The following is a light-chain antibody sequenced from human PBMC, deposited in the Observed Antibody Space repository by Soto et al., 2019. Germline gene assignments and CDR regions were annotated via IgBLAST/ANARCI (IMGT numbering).Light chain of an antibody. V-gene: IGKV3-11*01. Sequence: ENVLTQSPATLSLSPGERATLSCRASQSISTYVAWYQQTPGQAPRLLIYDTSKRATGIPDRFSGSGSGSDFTLTIHSLEPEDFAVYFCQQRTNCPYGWTFGQGTKLEIK. CDR1: QSISTY. J-gene: IGKJ1*01. CDR3: QQRTNCPYGWT. CDR2: DTS.